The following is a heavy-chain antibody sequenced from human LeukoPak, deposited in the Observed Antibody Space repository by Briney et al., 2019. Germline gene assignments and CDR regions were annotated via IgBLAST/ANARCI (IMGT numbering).Heavy chain of an antibody. CDR2: IWYDGSNK. Sequence: SLKISCAASGFTFSSYGMHWVRQAPGKGLEWVAVIWYDGSNKYYADFVKGRFTISRDNSKNTLYLLMNSLRAEDTAVYYCARELGIIWGQGTMVTVSS. CDR1: GFTFSSYG. J-gene: IGHJ3*02. CDR3: ARELGII. V-gene: IGHV3-33*01.